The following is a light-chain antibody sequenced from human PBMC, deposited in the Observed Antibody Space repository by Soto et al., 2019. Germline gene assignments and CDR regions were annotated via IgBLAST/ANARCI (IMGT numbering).Light chain of an antibody. V-gene: IGKV1-8*01. CDR3: QQYCSYPRT. CDR1: QGISSY. J-gene: IGKJ1*01. Sequence: AIRMTQSPSSFSASTGDRVTITCRASQGISSYLAWYQQKPGKAPKLLIYAASTLQSGVPSRFSGSGSGPDFTLTISCLQSEDFATYYCQQYCSYPRTFGQGTKVEIK. CDR2: AAS.